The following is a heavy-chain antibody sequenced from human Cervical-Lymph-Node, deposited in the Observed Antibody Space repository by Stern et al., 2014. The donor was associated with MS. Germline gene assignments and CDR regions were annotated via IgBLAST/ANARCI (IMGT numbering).Heavy chain of an antibody. CDR3: ARGLNPRPDS. Sequence: MQLVESGPGLVKPSQTLSLTCTVSGASISNAGYYWSWVRQHPGKGLECIGYIYFSGSTYYNPSLESRVTISVDTSKNQFSLTLSSVTAADTAVYYCARGLNPRPDSWGQGTLVTVSS. J-gene: IGHJ4*02. CDR1: GASISNAGYY. CDR2: IYFSGST. D-gene: IGHD3-16*01. V-gene: IGHV4-31*03.